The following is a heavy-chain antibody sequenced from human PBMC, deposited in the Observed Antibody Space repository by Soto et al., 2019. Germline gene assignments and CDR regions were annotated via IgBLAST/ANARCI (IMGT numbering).Heavy chain of an antibody. V-gene: IGHV4-39*01. CDR3: AHNDYGDYEYPFDY. CDR2: IYYSGST. Sequence: PSETLSLTCTVSGGSISSSSYYWGWIRQPPGKGLEWIGSIYYSGSTYYNPSLKSRVTISVDTSKNQFSLKLSSVTAADTAVYYCAHNDYGDYEYPFDYWGQGTLVTVSS. D-gene: IGHD4-17*01. CDR1: GGSISSSSYY. J-gene: IGHJ4*02.